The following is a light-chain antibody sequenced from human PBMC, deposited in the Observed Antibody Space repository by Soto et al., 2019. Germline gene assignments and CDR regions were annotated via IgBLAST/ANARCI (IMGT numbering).Light chain of an antibody. Sequence: DIQMTQSPSTLSASVVDRVTITFRASQSISSWLAWYQQKPGKAPKLLIYKASSLESGVPSRFSGSGSGTEFTLTISSLQPDDFATYYCQQYNSYSSYTFGQGTKVDIK. J-gene: IGKJ2*01. CDR2: KAS. CDR1: QSISSW. CDR3: QQYNSYSSYT. V-gene: IGKV1-5*03.